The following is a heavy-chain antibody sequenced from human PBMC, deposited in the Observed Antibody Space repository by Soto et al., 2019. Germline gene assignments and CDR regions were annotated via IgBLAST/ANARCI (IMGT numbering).Heavy chain of an antibody. D-gene: IGHD3-10*01. CDR1: GGSISSYY. CDR3: ARGGGGVRGDFDY. CDR2: IYYSGST. J-gene: IGHJ4*02. Sequence: PSETLSLTCTVSGGSISSYYWSWIRQPPGKGLEWIGYIYYSGSTNYNPSLKSRVTISVDTSKNQFSLKLSSVTAADTAVYYYARGGGGVRGDFDYWGQGTLVTVPS. V-gene: IGHV4-59*01.